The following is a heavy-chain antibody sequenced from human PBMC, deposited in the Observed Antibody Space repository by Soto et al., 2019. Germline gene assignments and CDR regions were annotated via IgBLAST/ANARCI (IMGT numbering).Heavy chain of an antibody. Sequence: GGSLRLSCAASGFTFSSYGMHWVRQAPGKGLEWVAVISYDGSNKYYADSVKGRFTISRDNAKNSLYLQMNSLRAEDTAVYYCARENRYYDILTGYYPDALDVWGKGTTVTASS. CDR3: ARENRYYDILTGYYPDALDV. CDR2: ISYDGSNK. V-gene: IGHV3-30*03. D-gene: IGHD3-9*01. J-gene: IGHJ6*04. CDR1: GFTFSSYG.